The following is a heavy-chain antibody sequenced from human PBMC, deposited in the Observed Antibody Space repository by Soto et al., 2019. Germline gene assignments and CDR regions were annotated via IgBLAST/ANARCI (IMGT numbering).Heavy chain of an antibody. CDR2: ISGSGGST. V-gene: IGHV3-23*01. D-gene: IGHD6-6*01. CDR1: GFTFSSYA. Sequence: GGSLRLSCAASGFTFSSYAMSWVRQAPGKGLEWVSAISGSGGSTYYADSVKGRFTISRDNSKNTLYLQMNSLRAEDTAVYYCAKDSTSSKARVFSSIDYWGQGTLVTVSS. J-gene: IGHJ4*02. CDR3: AKDSTSSKARVFSSIDY.